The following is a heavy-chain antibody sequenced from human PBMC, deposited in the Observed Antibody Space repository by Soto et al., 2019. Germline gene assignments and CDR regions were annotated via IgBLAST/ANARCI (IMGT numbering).Heavy chain of an antibody. CDR2: IYPGDSDT. Sequence: GESLKISCKGSGYSFTIYWIGWVREMPGKGLEWMGIIYPGDSDTRYSPSFQGQVTISADKSISTAYLQWSSLKASDTAMYYCARQPGHDYGDYADWGQGTLVTVSS. J-gene: IGHJ4*02. CDR3: ARQPGHDYGDYAD. CDR1: GYSFTIYW. V-gene: IGHV5-51*01. D-gene: IGHD4-17*01.